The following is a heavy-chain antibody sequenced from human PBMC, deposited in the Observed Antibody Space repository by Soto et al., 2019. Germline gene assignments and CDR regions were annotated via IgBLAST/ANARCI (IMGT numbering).Heavy chain of an antibody. D-gene: IGHD3-10*02. CDR3: ARNMDYYYGRGSGNGHGV. CDR2: INPKFGDT. CDR1: GYTFTADH. Sequence: QVRLVQSGAEVREPGDSVMVSCEASGYTFTADHIHWVRQAPGQGLEWMGWINPKFGDTGYAQDFQGRVSMTSDMSISTVYMELSRLTSDDTAIYYCARNMDYYYGRGSGNGHGVWGQGTTVTVFS. J-gene: IGHJ6*02. V-gene: IGHV1-2*02.